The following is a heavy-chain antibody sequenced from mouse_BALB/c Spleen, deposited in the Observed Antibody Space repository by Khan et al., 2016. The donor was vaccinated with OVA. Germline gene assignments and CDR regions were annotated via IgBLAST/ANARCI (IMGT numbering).Heavy chain of an antibody. V-gene: IGHV3-2*02. CDR3: ARSVTITTVVATDFDN. D-gene: IGHD1-1*01. CDR1: GYSITSDYA. CDR2: LSYSGRT. Sequence: VQLKESGPGLVTPSQSLSLTCTVTGYSITSDYAWNWIRQFPGNKLEWMGYLSYSGRTSYNPSLKSRISITRDTSKNTFFLPLNSVNTEDTATFYCARSVTITTVVATDFDNWGQGTTLTVSS. J-gene: IGHJ2*01.